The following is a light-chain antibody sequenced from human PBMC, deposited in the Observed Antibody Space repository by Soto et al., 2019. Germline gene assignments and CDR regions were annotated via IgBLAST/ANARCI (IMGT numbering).Light chain of an antibody. J-gene: IGKJ5*01. CDR1: QSISIS. CDR2: GAS. CDR3: QQTYTTPEIT. Sequence: DIQMTQSPYSLSASVGDRVTITCRASQSISISLNWYQLKPGKAPNLLMYGASYLKSGVPTRFSGSGSGTDFTLTISSLQPEDLATYYGQQTYTTPEITGVQGTRVEIK. V-gene: IGKV1-39*01.